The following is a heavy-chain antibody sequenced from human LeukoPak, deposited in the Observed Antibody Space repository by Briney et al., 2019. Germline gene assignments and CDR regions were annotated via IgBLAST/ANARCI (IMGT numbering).Heavy chain of an antibody. Sequence: SQTLSLTCAISGYSVSSDSAAWNWIRQSPSRVLEWRGRTYYRSQWYSDYAVSVKSRITFDPDTFKNQFSLHLKSVTPEDTAVYHCGRDQVVGPTGGTHFAYWGQGILVTVSS. V-gene: IGHV6-1*01. CDR3: GRDQVVGPTGGTHFAY. CDR1: GYSVSSDSAA. D-gene: IGHD1-26*01. CDR2: TYYRSQWYS. J-gene: IGHJ4*02.